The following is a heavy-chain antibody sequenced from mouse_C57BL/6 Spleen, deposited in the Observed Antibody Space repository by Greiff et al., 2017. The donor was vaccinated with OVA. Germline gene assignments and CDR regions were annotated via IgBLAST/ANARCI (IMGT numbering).Heavy chain of an antibody. D-gene: IGHD2-2*01. Sequence: QVQLQQSGAELVRPGTSVKVSCKASGYAFTNYLIEWVKQRPGQGLEWIGVINPGSGGTNYNEKFKGKATLTADKSSSTAYMQLSSLTSEDAAVEFGARENDGYDRYFDVWGTGTTVTVAS. CDR1: GYAFTNYL. V-gene: IGHV1-54*01. J-gene: IGHJ1*03. CDR3: ARENDGYDRYFDV. CDR2: INPGSGGT.